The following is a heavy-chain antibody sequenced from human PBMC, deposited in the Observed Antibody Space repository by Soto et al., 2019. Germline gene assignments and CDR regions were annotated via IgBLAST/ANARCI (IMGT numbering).Heavy chain of an antibody. J-gene: IGHJ4*02. V-gene: IGHV4-31*03. CDR3: ARGTLV. D-gene: IGHD2-2*01. Sequence: PSETLSLTCTVSGGSISSGGYWWSWIRQHPGRGLEWIGFVSYTENTQYNPSLKSRVNISVDTSTKQFSLKLSSVTAADTAVYYCARGTLVWGQGTLVTVSS. CDR2: VSYTENT. CDR1: GGSISSGGYW.